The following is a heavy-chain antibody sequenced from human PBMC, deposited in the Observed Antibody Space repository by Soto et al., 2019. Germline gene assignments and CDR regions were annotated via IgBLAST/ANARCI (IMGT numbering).Heavy chain of an antibody. V-gene: IGHV2-5*02. CDR3: VQSRCGGECLQIYSSHSYYGLAV. J-gene: IGHJ6*02. CDR2: LYWDDDK. Sequence: QITLKESGPTLVKPTQTLTLTCTFAGLSLRTTGVGVGWVRQPPGKALEWLALLYWDDDKRYSPSLKSILTITKDTSEKQVVLTMTNLDTVDTATYYCVQSRCGGECLQIYSSHSYYGLAVWGQGTTVTVSS. D-gene: IGHD2-21*01. CDR1: GLSLRTTGVG.